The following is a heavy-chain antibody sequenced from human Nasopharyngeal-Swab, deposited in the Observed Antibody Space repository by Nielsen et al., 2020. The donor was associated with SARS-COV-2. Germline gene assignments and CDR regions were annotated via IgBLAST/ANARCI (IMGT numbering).Heavy chain of an antibody. Sequence: GGSLRLSCVASGFTFSDYYMTWIRQAPGKGLEWVSYISGSGTTIYYADSVKGRFTISRDNSKNTLYLQMNSLRAEDTAVYYCARERGAYGSGSDYYYGMDVWGQGTTVTVSS. CDR3: ARERGAYGSGSDYYYGMDV. J-gene: IGHJ6*02. D-gene: IGHD3-10*01. CDR1: GFTFSDYY. V-gene: IGHV3-11*04. CDR2: ISGSGTTI.